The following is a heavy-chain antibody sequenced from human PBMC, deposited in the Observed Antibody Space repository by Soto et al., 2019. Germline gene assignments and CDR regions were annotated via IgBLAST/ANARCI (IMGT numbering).Heavy chain of an antibody. Sequence: QVQLVESGGGVVQPGRSLRLSCAASGFTFSSYAMHWVRQAPGKGLEWVAVISYDGSNKYYADSVKGRFTIYRDNSKNTLYLQMNRLGAEDTALYYCARRDIAMGLDFDYWGQGTLVTVSS. D-gene: IGHD5-18*01. CDR3: ARRDIAMGLDFDY. J-gene: IGHJ4*02. CDR1: GFTFSSYA. CDR2: ISYDGSNK. V-gene: IGHV3-30*14.